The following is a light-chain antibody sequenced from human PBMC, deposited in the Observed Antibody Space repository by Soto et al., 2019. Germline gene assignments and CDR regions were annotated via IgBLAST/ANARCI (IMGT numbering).Light chain of an antibody. CDR3: QQYNSYPWT. CDR1: QSISSW. J-gene: IGKJ1*01. CDR2: EAS. Sequence: IQMTQSPSTLSASVGDRVTITCRASQSISSWLAWYQQKPGKAPNLLVYEASNLEGGVPSRLSGSGSGTEFTLTISSLQHDVSATYYCQQYNSYPWTFGQGTKVEIK. V-gene: IGKV1-5*01.